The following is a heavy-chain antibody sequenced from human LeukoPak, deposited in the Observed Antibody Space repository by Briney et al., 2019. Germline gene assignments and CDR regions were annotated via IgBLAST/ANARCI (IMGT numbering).Heavy chain of an antibody. J-gene: IGHJ5*02. V-gene: IGHV3-74*01. CDR1: GFTFSSYW. D-gene: IGHD5-24*01. CDR2: INSDGSST. CDR3: ARGAPEMATPRGFDP. Sequence: GGSLRLSCAASGFTFSSYWMHWVRQAPGKGLVWVSRINSDGSSTSYADSVKGRFTISRDNAKNTLYLQMNSLRAEDTAVYYCARGAPEMATPRGFDPWGQGTLVTVSS.